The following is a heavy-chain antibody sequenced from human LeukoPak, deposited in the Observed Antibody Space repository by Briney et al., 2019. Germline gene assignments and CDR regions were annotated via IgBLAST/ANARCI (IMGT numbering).Heavy chain of an antibody. D-gene: IGHD4-17*01. Sequence: PGGSLRLSCAASGFTFSSYAMYWVRQAPGKGLEYVSAISSNGGSTYYANSVKGRFTISRDNSKNTLYLQMGSLRAEDMAVYYCARGYGYMDVWGKGTTVTISS. CDR3: ARGYGYMDV. V-gene: IGHV3-64*01. CDR2: ISSNGGST. CDR1: GFTFSSYA. J-gene: IGHJ6*03.